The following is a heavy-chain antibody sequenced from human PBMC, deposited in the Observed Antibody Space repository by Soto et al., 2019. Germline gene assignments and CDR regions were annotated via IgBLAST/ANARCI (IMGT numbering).Heavy chain of an antibody. Sequence: QVQLVQSGAEVKKPGSSVKVSCKASGGTFSSYTISWVRQAPGQGLEWMGRIIPILGIANYAQKFQGRVTITADKSTSTAYMELSRLRSEDTAVYYCARDYYDSSGSYWGQGTLVTVSS. D-gene: IGHD3-22*01. CDR3: ARDYYDSSGSY. CDR1: GGTFSSYT. CDR2: IIPILGIA. J-gene: IGHJ4*02. V-gene: IGHV1-69*08.